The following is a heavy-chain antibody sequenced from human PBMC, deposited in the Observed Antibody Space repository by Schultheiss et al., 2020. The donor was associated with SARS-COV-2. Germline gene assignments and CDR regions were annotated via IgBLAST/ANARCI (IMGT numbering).Heavy chain of an antibody. D-gene: IGHD5-24*01. CDR2: IWYDGSNK. Sequence: GGSLRLSCAASGFTFSSYGMHWVRQAPGKGLEWVAVIWYDGSNKYYADSVKGRFTISRDNSKNTLYLQMNSLRAEDTAVYYCARGSRDGYNPRVSAEYFQHWGQGTRVTVSS. V-gene: IGHV3-33*01. CDR3: ARGSRDGYNPRVSAEYFQH. CDR1: GFTFSSYG. J-gene: IGHJ1*01.